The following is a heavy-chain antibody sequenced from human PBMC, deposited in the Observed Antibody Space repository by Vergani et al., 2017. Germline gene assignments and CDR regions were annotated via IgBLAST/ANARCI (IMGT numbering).Heavy chain of an antibody. CDR1: GGTFSSYA. V-gene: IGHV1-69*01. J-gene: IGHJ6*03. D-gene: IGHD2-21*02. CDR2: IIPIFGTA. CDR3: ARVVTKTPYYYYYYMDV. Sequence: QVQLVQSGAEVKKPGSSVKVSCKASGGTFSSYAISWVRQAPGQGLEWMGGIIPIFGTANYAQQFQGRVTITADESTGTAYMELSSLRSEDTAVYYCARVVTKTPYYYYYYMDVWGKGTTVTVSS.